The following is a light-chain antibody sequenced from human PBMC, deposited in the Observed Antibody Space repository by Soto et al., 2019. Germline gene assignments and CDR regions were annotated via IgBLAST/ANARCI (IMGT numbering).Light chain of an antibody. Sequence: DIQMTQSPSALSASVGDRVTIACRASQSISTWLAWYQQKPGKAPKLLIYDASSLEGGAPSRFSGSGSGTEFTLTINSLQPDDFANYYCQQYNTYPYTFGQGTRMEIK. CDR3: QQYNTYPYT. J-gene: IGKJ5*01. CDR1: QSISTW. CDR2: DAS. V-gene: IGKV1-5*01.